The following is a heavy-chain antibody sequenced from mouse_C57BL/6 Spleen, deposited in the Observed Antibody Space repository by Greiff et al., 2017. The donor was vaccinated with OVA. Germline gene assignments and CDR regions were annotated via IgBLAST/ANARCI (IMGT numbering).Heavy chain of an antibody. V-gene: IGHV1-69*01. J-gene: IGHJ4*01. CDR2: IDPSDSYT. CDR3: ASPGGDSSGYVNDAMDY. Sequence: QVQLQQPGAELVMPGASVKLSCKASGYTFTSYWMHWVKQRPGQGLEWIGEIDPSDSYTNYNQKFKGKSTLTVDKSSSTAYMQLSSLTSEDSAVYYCASPGGDSSGYVNDAMDYWGQGTSVTVSS. CDR1: GYTFTSYW. D-gene: IGHD3-2*02.